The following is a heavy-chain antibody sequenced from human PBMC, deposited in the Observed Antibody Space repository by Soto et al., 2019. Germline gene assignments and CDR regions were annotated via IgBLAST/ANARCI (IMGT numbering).Heavy chain of an antibody. J-gene: IGHJ4*02. V-gene: IGHV4-34*01. CDR3: ARGSRYGDYGY. D-gene: IGHD4-17*01. CDR2: INHSGST. CDR1: GGSFSGYY. Sequence: QVQLQQWGAGLLKPSETLSLTCAVYGGSFSGYYWSWIRQPPGKGLEWIGEINHSGSTNYNPSLKSRVTISVDTSKHQFSLKLSSVTAADTAVYYCARGSRYGDYGYWGQGTLVTVSS.